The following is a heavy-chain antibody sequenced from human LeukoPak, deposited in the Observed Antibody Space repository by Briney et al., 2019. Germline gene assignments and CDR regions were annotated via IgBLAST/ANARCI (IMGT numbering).Heavy chain of an antibody. CDR3: ARVGRVSIYPSYMDV. V-gene: IGHV3-30*04. D-gene: IGHD2-21*01. Sequence: GTSLRLSCEASGFTFSTFPMHWVRQTPDKGLEWVAVISDDGRDVYYADSVKGRLTISRDNSKNTLYLQMHSVSPEDTAVVYCARVGRVSIYPSYMDVWGKGTTVTVSS. CDR1: GFTFSTFP. J-gene: IGHJ6*03. CDR2: ISDDGRDV.